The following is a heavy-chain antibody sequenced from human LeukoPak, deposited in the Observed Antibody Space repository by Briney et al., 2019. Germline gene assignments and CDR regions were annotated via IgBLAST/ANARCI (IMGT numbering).Heavy chain of an antibody. D-gene: IGHD2-15*01. V-gene: IGHV4-39*01. Sequence: PSETLSLTCTVSGGSISSSSYYWGWIRQPPGKGLEWIGSIYYSGSTYYNPSLKSRVTISVDTSKNQFSLKLSSVTAADTAVYYCARRRLQNWFDPWRQGTLVTVSS. CDR3: ARRRLQNWFDP. J-gene: IGHJ5*02. CDR2: IYYSGST. CDR1: GGSISSSSYY.